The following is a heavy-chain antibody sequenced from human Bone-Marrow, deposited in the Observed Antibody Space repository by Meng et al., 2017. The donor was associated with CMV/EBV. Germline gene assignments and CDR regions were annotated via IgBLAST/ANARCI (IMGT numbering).Heavy chain of an antibody. CDR3: ARDTPSWDDFWSGYGYFVMDV. CDR2: IRSKAYGGTT. Sequence: GESLKISCAASGFSFSSYSMNWVRQAPGKGLEWVGFIRSKAYGGTTEYAASVKGRFTISRDNAKNSLYLQMNSLRAEDTAVYYCARDTPSWDDFWSGYGYFVMDVWGQGTTVTVSS. J-gene: IGHJ6*02. V-gene: IGHV3-48*04. CDR1: GFSFSSYS. D-gene: IGHD3-3*01.